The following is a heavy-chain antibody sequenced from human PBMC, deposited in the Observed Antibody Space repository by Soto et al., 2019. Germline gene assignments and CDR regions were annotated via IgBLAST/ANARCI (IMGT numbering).Heavy chain of an antibody. CDR2: IGTAGDT. V-gene: IGHV3-13*01. D-gene: IGHD3-16*02. CDR3: ARGVSDAFDI. CDR1: GFPFSTYD. J-gene: IGHJ3*02. Sequence: PGGSLKLSFAASGFPFSTYDMHWVRQATGKGLEWVSAIGTAGDTYYPGSVKGRFTISRENAKNSLYLQMNSLRAGDTAVYYCARGVSDAFDIWGQGTMVTVSS.